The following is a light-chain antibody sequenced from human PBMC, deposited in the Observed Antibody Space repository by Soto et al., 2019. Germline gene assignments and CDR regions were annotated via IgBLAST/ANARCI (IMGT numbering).Light chain of an antibody. CDR3: CSYAGSSIV. V-gene: IGLV2-23*01. CDR1: SSDVGSYNL. CDR2: AGS. Sequence: QSALTQPASVSGSPGQSITISCTGTSSDVGSYNLVSWYQQHPGKAPKLMIYAGSKRPSGVSNRFSGSKSGNTASLTISGVQDEDEADYCCCSYAGSSIVFGGGTELTVL. J-gene: IGLJ2*01.